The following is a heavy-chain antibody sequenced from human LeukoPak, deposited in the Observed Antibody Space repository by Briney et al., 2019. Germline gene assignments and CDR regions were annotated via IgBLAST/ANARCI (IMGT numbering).Heavy chain of an antibody. CDR3: ASTHSSGDY. D-gene: IGHD6-25*01. CDR1: GFTFSSYE. V-gene: IGHV3-48*03. CDR2: ISSSGSSI. Sequence: GGSLRLSCAASGFTFSSYEMNWVRQAPGKGLEWVSYISSSGSSIYYADSVKGRFTITRDNAKNSLYLQMSSLRPEDTAVYYCASTHSSGDYWGQGTLVTVSS. J-gene: IGHJ4*02.